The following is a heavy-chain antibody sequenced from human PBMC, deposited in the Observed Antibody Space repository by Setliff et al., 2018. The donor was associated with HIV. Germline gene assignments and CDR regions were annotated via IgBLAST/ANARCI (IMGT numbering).Heavy chain of an antibody. CDR3: GRYFYDSSGYSGPDH. CDR1: GGTFSSYA. J-gene: IGHJ4*02. D-gene: IGHD3-22*01. CDR2: IIPILGIA. V-gene: IGHV1-69*10. Sequence: SVKVSCKASGGTFSSYAISWVRQAPGQGVEWMGGIIPILGIANYAHKFQGRVTITADKSTSTAYMGLSSRSSEDTAIYYCGRYFYDSSGYSGPDHWGQGTLVTVSS.